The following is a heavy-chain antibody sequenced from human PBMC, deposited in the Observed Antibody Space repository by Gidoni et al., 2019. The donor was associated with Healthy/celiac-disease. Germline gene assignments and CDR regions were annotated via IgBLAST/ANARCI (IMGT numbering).Heavy chain of an antibody. V-gene: IGHV5-51*01. Sequence: EVQLVQSGAEVKKPGESLKISCKGSGYSFTSYWIGWVRQMPGKGLEWMGIIYPGDSDTRYSPSFQGQVTISADKSISTAYLQWSSLKASDTAMYYCARLHTSKYSSSIRGLGNWFDPWGQGTLVTVSS. CDR1: GYSFTSYW. J-gene: IGHJ5*02. CDR2: IYPGDSDT. D-gene: IGHD6-13*01. CDR3: ARLHTSKYSSSIRGLGNWFDP.